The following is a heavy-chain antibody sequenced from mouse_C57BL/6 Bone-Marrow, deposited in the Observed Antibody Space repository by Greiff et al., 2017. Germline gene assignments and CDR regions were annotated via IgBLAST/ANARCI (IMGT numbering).Heavy chain of an antibody. CDR1: GFSLTSYG. CDR2: IWSDGST. Sequence: QVQLQQSGPGLVAPSQSLSITCTVSGFSLTSYGVHWVRQPPGKGLEWLVVIWSDGSTTYNSALKSRLSISKGKAKSQFFIKMNSLQTDDTAMCYCARHYYGSSNDYWGQGTTLTVAS. V-gene: IGHV2-6-1*01. CDR3: ARHYYGSSNDY. J-gene: IGHJ2*01. D-gene: IGHD1-1*01.